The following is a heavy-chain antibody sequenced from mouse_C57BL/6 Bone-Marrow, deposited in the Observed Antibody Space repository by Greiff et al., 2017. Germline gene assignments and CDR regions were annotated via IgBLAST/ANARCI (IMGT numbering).Heavy chain of an antibody. Sequence: VQLQQSGPELVKPGASVKLSCKASGYTFTNYDINWVKQRPGQGLEWIGWIYPKDGSTKYNEKFTGKATLTVDTSSSTAYMELHSLTSGDSAVYFCARLEFDGSSGDWYFDVWGTEATVTVSS. CDR2: IYPKDGST. J-gene: IGHJ1*03. CDR1: GYTFTNYD. V-gene: IGHV1-85*01. CDR3: ARLEFDGSSGDWYFDV. D-gene: IGHD1-1*01.